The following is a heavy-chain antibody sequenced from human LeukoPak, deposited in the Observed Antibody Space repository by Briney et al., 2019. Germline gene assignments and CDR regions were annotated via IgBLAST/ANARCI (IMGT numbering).Heavy chain of an antibody. Sequence: SETLSLTCTVSGGSISSSTYYWGWIRQPPGKGLEWIGSIYYSGSTYYNPSLKSRLTISVDTSKSQFSLNLNSVAAADTAVYYCARGAWATRLDSWGQGTLVTVSS. CDR3: ARGAWATRLDS. CDR2: IYYSGST. CDR1: GGSISSSTYY. V-gene: IGHV4-39*01. D-gene: IGHD5-12*01. J-gene: IGHJ4*02.